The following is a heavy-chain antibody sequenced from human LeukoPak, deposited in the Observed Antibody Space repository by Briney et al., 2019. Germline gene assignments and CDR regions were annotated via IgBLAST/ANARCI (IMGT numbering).Heavy chain of an antibody. CDR1: GFSFRSDA. J-gene: IGHJ4*02. CDR2: ISYDGRTK. V-gene: IGHV3-30*04. Sequence: SGGSLRLSCAASGFSFRSDAIHWVRQTPGKGLEWVAVISYDGRTKYYADSVKGRFTISKDNSQNTLYPQMNSLRAEDTATYYCARETWQQPLDYWGQGTLVTVSS. CDR3: ARETWQQPLDY. D-gene: IGHD5-24*01.